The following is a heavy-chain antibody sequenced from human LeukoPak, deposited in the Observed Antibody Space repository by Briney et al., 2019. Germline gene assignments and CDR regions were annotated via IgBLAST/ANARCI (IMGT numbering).Heavy chain of an antibody. Sequence: SEALSLTCAVYGGSFSGYYWSWIRQPPGKGLEWIGEINHSGSTNYNPSLKNRVTISVDTSKNQFSLKLSSVTAADTAVYYCARGASRGYSYGPRRFDYWGQGTLVTVSS. CDR3: ARGASRGYSYGPRRFDY. D-gene: IGHD5-18*01. J-gene: IGHJ4*02. CDR1: GGSFSGYY. CDR2: INHSGST. V-gene: IGHV4-34*01.